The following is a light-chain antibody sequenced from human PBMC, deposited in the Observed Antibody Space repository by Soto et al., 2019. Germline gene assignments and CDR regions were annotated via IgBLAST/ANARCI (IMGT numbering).Light chain of an antibody. CDR2: DAT. CDR1: HNIERW. V-gene: IGKV1-5*01. Sequence: QMTQSPSTLSASVGDRVTITCRASHNIERWMAWYQQKPGRAPSLLIFDATTLHSGVPSRFSGGWSGTEFTLTINGLQPDDFATYYCQQFAKSSTFGQGTTVEIK. CDR3: QQFAKSST. J-gene: IGKJ1*01.